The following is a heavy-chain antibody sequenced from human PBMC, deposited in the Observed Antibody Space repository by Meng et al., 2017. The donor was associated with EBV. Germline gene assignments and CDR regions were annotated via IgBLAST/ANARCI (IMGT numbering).Heavy chain of an antibody. D-gene: IGHD6-13*01. CDR3: AHRRDEYSSSWYGWFDP. J-gene: IGHJ5*02. CDR1: GFSLSTSGVG. CDR2: IYWDDDK. Sequence: TFQQSGPTLVKPTQTLTLTCTFSGFSLSTSGVGVGWIRQPPGKALEWLALIYWDDDKRYSPSLKSRLTITKDTSKNQVVLTMTNMDPVDTATYYCAHRRDEYSSSWYGWFDPWGQGTLVTVSS. V-gene: IGHV2-5*02.